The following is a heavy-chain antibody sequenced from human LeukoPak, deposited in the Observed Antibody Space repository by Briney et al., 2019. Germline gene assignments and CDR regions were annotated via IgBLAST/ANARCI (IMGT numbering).Heavy chain of an antibody. D-gene: IGHD1-26*01. CDR3: ARSGGVGATSFRWFDP. Sequence: SVKVSCKACGGTFSSYAISWVRLAPGQGLEWMGGIIPIFGTANYAQKFQGRVTITADESTSTAYMELSSLRSEDTAVYYCARSGGVGATSFRWFDPWGQGTLVTVSS. CDR1: GGTFSSYA. V-gene: IGHV1-69*13. CDR2: IIPIFGTA. J-gene: IGHJ5*02.